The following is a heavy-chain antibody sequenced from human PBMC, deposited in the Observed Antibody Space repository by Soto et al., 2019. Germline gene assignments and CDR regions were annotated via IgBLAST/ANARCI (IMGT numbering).Heavy chain of an antibody. V-gene: IGHV3-9*01. J-gene: IGHJ5*02. Sequence: SLRSSCAASGFTFYDYAMHWVRQTPGKGLEWVSGISWNSGSRGYEDSVKGRFTISRDNAKDSLYLQMDSLRADDTALYFCAKDAKLLGTSDCDHWGQGTLVTVSS. CDR2: ISWNSGSR. D-gene: IGHD2-21*01. CDR3: AKDAKLLGTSDCDH. CDR1: GFTFYDYA.